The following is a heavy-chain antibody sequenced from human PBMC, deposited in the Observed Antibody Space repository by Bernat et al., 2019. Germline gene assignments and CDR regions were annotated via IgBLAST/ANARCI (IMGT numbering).Heavy chain of an antibody. J-gene: IGHJ4*02. D-gene: IGHD5-12*01. CDR2: ISGSGGST. Sequence: EVQLLESGGGLVQPGGSLRLSCAASGFTFSSYAMSWVRQAPGKGLEWVSAISGSGGSTYCADSVKGRFTISIDNSKNTLYLQMNSLRAEDTAVYYCAKDLTGGYGPLIPSQVSPLDYWGQGTLVTVSS. CDR3: AKDLTGGYGPLIPSQVSPLDY. CDR1: GFTFSSYA. V-gene: IGHV3-23*01.